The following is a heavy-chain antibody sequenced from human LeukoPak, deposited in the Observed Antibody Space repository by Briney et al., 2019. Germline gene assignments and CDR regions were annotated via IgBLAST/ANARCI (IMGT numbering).Heavy chain of an antibody. J-gene: IGHJ5*02. CDR3: ARGRAGRLSASNWFDP. D-gene: IGHD6-19*01. Sequence: SETLSLTCTVSGGSISSYYWSWIRQSPGKGLECIGYIHYTGSTNYNPSLKSRVTIFLDSSQNHFSLRLSSVAATDTAVYYCARGRAGRLSASNWFDPWGHGTLVTVSS. V-gene: IGHV4-59*08. CDR1: GGSISSYY. CDR2: IHYTGST.